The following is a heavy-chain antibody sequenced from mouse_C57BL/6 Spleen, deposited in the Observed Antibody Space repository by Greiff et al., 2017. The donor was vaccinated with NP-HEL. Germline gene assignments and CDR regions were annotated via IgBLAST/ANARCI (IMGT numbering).Heavy chain of an antibody. D-gene: IGHD2-4*01. CDR2: IDPSDSYT. J-gene: IGHJ4*01. CDR3: ARYYDYPYAMDY. Sequence: QVQLQQSGAELVKPGASVKLSCKASGYTFTSYWMQWVKQRPGQGLEWIGEIDPSDSYTNYNQKFKGKATLTVDTSSGTAYMQLSSLTSEDSAVYYCARYYDYPYAMDYWGQGTSVTVSS. V-gene: IGHV1-50*01. CDR1: GYTFTSYW.